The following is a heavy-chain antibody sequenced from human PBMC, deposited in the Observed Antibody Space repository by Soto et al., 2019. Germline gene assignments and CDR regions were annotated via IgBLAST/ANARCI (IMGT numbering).Heavy chain of an antibody. CDR1: GFPFSIYG. V-gene: IGHV3-33*01. J-gene: IGHJ4*02. CDR2: IWYDGSNK. CDR3: ARTSGQGYCSSTSGPNNDY. D-gene: IGHD2-2*01. Sequence: PGGSLRLSCAASGFPFSIYGMNWVRQSPGKGPEWVAVIWYDGSNKYYADSVKGRFTISRDNSKNTLYLQMNSLRAEDTAVYFCARTSGQGYCSSTSGPNNDYWGPGTPFTV.